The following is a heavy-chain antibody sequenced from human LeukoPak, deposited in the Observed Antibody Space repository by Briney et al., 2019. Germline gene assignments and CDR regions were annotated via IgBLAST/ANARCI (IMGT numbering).Heavy chain of an antibody. J-gene: IGHJ4*02. CDR3: ARGPYGTGSHFDF. V-gene: IGHV1-8*02. D-gene: IGHD3-10*01. Sequence: ASEKVSCKVSGSTFRSYDINRVGQATGGGVERSGWMNPNSGDTGYTQRFQGRVTMTRDTSISTAYMELSSLRSEDTAVYYCARGPYGTGSHFDFWGQGTLVTVSS. CDR1: GSTFRSYD. CDR2: MNPNSGDT.